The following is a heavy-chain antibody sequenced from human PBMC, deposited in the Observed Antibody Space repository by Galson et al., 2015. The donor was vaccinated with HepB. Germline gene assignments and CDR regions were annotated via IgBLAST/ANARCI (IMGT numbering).Heavy chain of an antibody. V-gene: IGHV3-66*01. CDR3: ARSSARSGFPFSYYGMAV. D-gene: IGHD3-22*01. CDR1: EFTVINNY. J-gene: IGHJ6*02. Sequence: SLRLSWAASEFTVINNYMSWVRQAPGTGLEWVSLIYSGGNTYYADSVKGRFTISRDISKNTLYLQMNSLRAEDTAVYYCARSSARSGFPFSYYGMAVWGQGTTVTVSS. CDR2: IYSGGNT.